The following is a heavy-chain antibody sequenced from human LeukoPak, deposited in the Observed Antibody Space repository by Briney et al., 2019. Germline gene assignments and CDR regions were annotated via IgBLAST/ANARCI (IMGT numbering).Heavy chain of an antibody. V-gene: IGHV4-39*01. CDR3: ARSLGYFDWLLMVDQ. D-gene: IGHD3-9*01. Sequence: TGGSLRLSCAASGFTVSSNYMSWIRQPPGKGLEWIGSIYYSGSTYYNPSLKSRVTISVDTSKNQFSLKLSSVTAADTAVYYCARSLGYFDWLLMVDQWGQGTLVTVSS. J-gene: IGHJ4*02. CDR2: IYYSGST. CDR1: GFTVSSNY.